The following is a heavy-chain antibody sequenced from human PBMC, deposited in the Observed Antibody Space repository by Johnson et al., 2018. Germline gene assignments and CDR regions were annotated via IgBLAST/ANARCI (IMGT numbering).Heavy chain of an antibody. CDR1: GFTFSSYA. CDR2: ISGSGGST. D-gene: IGHD2-15*01. CDR3: AKGCSGGSCYYGDYYYYYMDV. J-gene: IGHJ6*03. V-gene: IGHV3-23*01. Sequence: VQSGGSLRLSCAASGFTFSSYAMSWVRQAPGKGLEWVSAISGSGGSTYYADSVKGRFTISRDNSKNTLYLQMNSLRAEDTAVYYCAKGCSGGSCYYGDYYYYYMDVWGKGTTVTGSS.